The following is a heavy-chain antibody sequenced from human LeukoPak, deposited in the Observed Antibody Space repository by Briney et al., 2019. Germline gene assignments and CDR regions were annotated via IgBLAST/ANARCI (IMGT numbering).Heavy chain of an antibody. V-gene: IGHV4-39*07. CDR2: IYYSGST. J-gene: IGHJ5*02. Sequence: SETLSLTCTVSGGSISSSSYYWGWLRQPPGKGLEWIGSIYYSGSTYYNPSLKTRVTMSVDTSKNQFSLKLSSVTAADTAVYYCARGPLTMTRGFDPWGQGTLVTVSS. CDR1: GGSISSSSYY. D-gene: IGHD4-17*01. CDR3: ARGPLTMTRGFDP.